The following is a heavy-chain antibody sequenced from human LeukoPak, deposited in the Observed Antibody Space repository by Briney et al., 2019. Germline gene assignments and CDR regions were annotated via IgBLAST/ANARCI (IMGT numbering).Heavy chain of an antibody. V-gene: IGHV3-30*02. J-gene: IGHJ3*02. Sequence: GGSLRLSCAVSGCTFSSSGMHWVRQAPGRGLEWVAFIRTDDNHKDYADSVKGRFTISRDNSKNTLYLQVNSLRPEDTAVYYCAKDNDYAIWGQGTLVTVSS. CDR1: GCTFSSSG. D-gene: IGHD5-12*01. CDR2: IRTDDNHK. CDR3: AKDNDYAI.